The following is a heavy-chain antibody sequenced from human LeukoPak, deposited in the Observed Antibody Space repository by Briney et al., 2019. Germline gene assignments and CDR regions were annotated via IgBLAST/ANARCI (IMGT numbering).Heavy chain of an antibody. CDR3: VRDSGFVADY. CDR2: IKEDGSEK. V-gene: IGHV3-7*04. D-gene: IGHD1-26*01. Sequence: GGSLRLSCAASGFTFSNHWMSWVRQAPGKGLEWVANIKEDGSEKYYVDSMKGRFTISRDNAKNSLYLQMNSLRAEDTAVYYCVRDSGFVADYWGQGTLVTVSS. CDR1: GFTFSNHW. J-gene: IGHJ4*02.